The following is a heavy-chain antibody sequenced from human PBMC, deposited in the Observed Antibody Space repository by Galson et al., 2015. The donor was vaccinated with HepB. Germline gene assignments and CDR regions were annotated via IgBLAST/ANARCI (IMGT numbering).Heavy chain of an antibody. Sequence: QSGAEVKKPGESLRISCTGSGYTFTTYYMHWVRQAPGQGLEWMGIINPSGGSTRYAQKFQGRVTMTRDTSTSTVYMELSSLRSEDTAVYFCVRDAGYNYYFVYWGQGTLVTVSS. V-gene: IGHV1-46*03. D-gene: IGHD1-20*01. CDR2: INPSGGST. CDR3: VRDAGYNYYFVY. J-gene: IGHJ4*02. CDR1: GYTFTTYY.